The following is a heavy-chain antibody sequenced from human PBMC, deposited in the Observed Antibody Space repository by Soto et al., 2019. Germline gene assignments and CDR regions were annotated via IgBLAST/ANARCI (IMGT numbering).Heavy chain of an antibody. J-gene: IGHJ4*02. V-gene: IGHV1-69*06. CDR1: GGTFSSYA. Sequence: SVKVSCKASGGTFSSYAISWVRQAPGQGLEWMGGIIPIFGTANYAQKFQGRVTITADKSTSTAYMELSSLRSEDTAVYYCARESAAARGVYYFDYWGQGTQVTVSS. CDR3: ARESAAARGVYYFDY. D-gene: IGHD2-2*01. CDR2: IIPIFGTA.